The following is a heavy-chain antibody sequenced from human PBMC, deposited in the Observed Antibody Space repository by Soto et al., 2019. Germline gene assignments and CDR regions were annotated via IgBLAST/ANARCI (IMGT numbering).Heavy chain of an antibody. Sequence: QVQLQESGPGLVKPSETLSLTCTVSGGSVSSGSYYWSWIRQPPGKGLEWIGYIYYSGSTNYNPSLKSRGTISVDTSKNQFSLKLSSVTAADTAVYYCARVEDSAIGRFDPWGQGTLVTVSS. CDR3: ARVEDSAIGRFDP. CDR2: IYYSGST. CDR1: GGSVSSGSYY. J-gene: IGHJ5*02. V-gene: IGHV4-61*01. D-gene: IGHD2-21*01.